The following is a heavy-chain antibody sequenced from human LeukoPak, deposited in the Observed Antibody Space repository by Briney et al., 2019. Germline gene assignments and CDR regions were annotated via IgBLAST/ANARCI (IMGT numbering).Heavy chain of an antibody. D-gene: IGHD3-10*01. CDR1: GFIFSGNW. Sequence: GGSLRLSCAASGFIFSGNWMTWVRQAPGKGLEWVANIRPDGSAEYFADSVKGRFAISRDNAKNSLYLQMNSLRGEGTAVYYCARWRFDSGSHHIDYWGQGTLVTVFS. CDR3: ARWRFDSGSHHIDY. J-gene: IGHJ4*02. CDR2: IRPDGSAE. V-gene: IGHV3-7*01.